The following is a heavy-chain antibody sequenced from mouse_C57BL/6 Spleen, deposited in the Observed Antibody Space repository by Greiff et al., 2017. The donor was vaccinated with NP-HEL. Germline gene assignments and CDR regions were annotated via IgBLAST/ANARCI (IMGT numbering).Heavy chain of an antibody. CDR2: ISSGSSTI. Sequence: DVMLVESGGGLVKPGGSLKLSCAASGFTFSDYGMHWVRQAPEKGLEWVAYISSGSSTIYYADTVKVRFTISRDNAKNTRFLQMTSLRSEDTAMYYCARTGGVYYYAMDYWGQGTSVTVSS. CDR3: ARTGGVYYYAMDY. CDR1: GFTFSDYG. V-gene: IGHV5-17*01. J-gene: IGHJ4*01.